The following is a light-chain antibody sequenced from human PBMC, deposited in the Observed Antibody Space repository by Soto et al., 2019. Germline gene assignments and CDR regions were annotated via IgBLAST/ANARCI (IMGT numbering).Light chain of an antibody. CDR3: QQYNVWPLT. CDR1: QSVNSN. J-gene: IGKJ4*01. CDR2: VAS. V-gene: IGKV3-15*01. Sequence: EIVMTQSPVTLSVSPGDRATLSCRASQSVNSNLSWYQQKPGQTPKLLIYVASTRATGIPARFSGSGSGTEFTLTISRLQSEDFAVYYCQQYNVWPLTFGGGTKVELK.